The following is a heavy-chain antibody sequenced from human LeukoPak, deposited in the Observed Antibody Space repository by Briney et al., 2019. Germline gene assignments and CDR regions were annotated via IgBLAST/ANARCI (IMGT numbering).Heavy chain of an antibody. CDR1: GFTFSNCC. D-gene: IGHD2-2*02. CDR2: IKSKSARGTI. J-gene: IGHJ5*02. Sequence: PGGSLRLSCAASGFTFSNCCMIWVRQSPGKGVEGVGRIKSKSARGTIDYVAPEKGRFTISRDGSTTTVYLHMNSLNTEDTAVYFCTSNLYCSTSSCYTLDTWGQGTLVAVSP. CDR3: TSNLYCSTSSCYTLDT. V-gene: IGHV3-15*01.